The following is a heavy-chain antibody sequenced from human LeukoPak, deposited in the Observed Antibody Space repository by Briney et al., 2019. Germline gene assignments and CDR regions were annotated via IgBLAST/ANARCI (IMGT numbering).Heavy chain of an antibody. CDR1: GGSFSDYS. V-gene: IGHV4-34*09. D-gene: IGHD1-26*01. CDR3: ARDHRSGSYWFDP. J-gene: IGHJ5*02. CDR2: IYYSGST. Sequence: PSETLSLTCAVYGGSFSDYSWSWIRQPPGKGLEWIGYIYYSGSTYYNPSLKSRVTISVDTSKSQFSLKLSSVTAADTAVYYCARDHRSGSYWFDPWGQGTLVTVSS.